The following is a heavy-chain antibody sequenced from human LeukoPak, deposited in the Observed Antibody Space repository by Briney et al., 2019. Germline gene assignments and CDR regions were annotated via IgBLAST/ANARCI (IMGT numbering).Heavy chain of an antibody. Sequence: SETLSLTCTVSGGSVSSCSYYWSWIRQPPGQVLGWIGYIYYSGSTNYNPSLKSRVTISVDTSKNQFSLKLSSVTAADTAVYYCARAASDFWSGYYYYYMDVWGRGTTVTVSS. CDR3: ARAASDFWSGYYYYYMDV. CDR2: IYYSGST. J-gene: IGHJ6*03. V-gene: IGHV4-61*01. D-gene: IGHD3-3*01. CDR1: GGSVSSCSYY.